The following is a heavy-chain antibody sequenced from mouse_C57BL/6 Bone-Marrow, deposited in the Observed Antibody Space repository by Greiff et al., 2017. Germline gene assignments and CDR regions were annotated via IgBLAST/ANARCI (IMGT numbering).Heavy chain of an antibody. J-gene: IGHJ4*01. CDR3: ARDYSNPYAMDY. CDR1: GYTFTSYW. V-gene: IGHV1-69*01. CDR2: IDPSDSYT. Sequence: QVQLQQPGAELVMPGASVQLSCKASGYTFTSYWMHWVKQRPGQGLEWIGEIDPSDSYTNYNQKFKGKSTLTVDKSSSTAYMQLSSLTSEDSAVYYRARDYSNPYAMDYWGQGTSVTVSS. D-gene: IGHD2-5*01.